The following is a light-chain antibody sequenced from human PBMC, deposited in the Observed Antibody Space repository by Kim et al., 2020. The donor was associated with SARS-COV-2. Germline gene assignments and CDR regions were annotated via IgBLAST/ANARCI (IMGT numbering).Light chain of an antibody. Sequence: AFVGDRVTITCQASQDIYNYLNWYQQKPGNAPKLLIYDASNLQTGVPSRFSGSASGTLFTFTITSLQPEDIATYYCQLYDNLLPTFGGGTKVDIK. CDR1: QDIYNY. CDR3: QLYDNLLPT. J-gene: IGKJ4*01. CDR2: DAS. V-gene: IGKV1-33*01.